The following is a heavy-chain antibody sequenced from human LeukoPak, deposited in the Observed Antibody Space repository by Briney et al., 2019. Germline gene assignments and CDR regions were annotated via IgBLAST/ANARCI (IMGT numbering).Heavy chain of an antibody. D-gene: IGHD3-10*01. Sequence: SQTLSLTCAISGDSVSSNSAAWNWIRQSPSRGLEWLGRTYYRSKWYNDYAVSVKSRITINPDTSKNQFSLQLNSVTPEDTAVYYCARGGGMVRGVMDGLFDYWGQGTLATVSS. CDR2: TYYRSKWYN. CDR1: GDSVSSNSAA. CDR3: ARGGGMVRGVMDGLFDY. J-gene: IGHJ4*02. V-gene: IGHV6-1*01.